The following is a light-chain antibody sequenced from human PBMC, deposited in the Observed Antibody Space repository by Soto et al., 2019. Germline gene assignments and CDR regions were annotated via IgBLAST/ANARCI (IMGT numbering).Light chain of an antibody. CDR1: QGISNY. CDR3: QELNSYPFA. V-gene: IGKV1-9*01. Sequence: DTQLTQSPSFLSASVGDRVTITCRVSQGISNYLAWYQQKPGKAPKLLIYPAATLQSGVPSRFSGSGSGTEFTLTIGSLQPEDFATYYCQELNSYPFAFGGGTKVDI. J-gene: IGKJ4*01. CDR2: PAA.